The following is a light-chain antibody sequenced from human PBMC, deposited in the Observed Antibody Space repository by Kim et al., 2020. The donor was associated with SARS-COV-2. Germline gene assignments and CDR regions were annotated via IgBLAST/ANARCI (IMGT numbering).Light chain of an antibody. J-gene: IGKJ2*03. CDR3: QQYGSSPPQYS. Sequence: EIVLTQSPGTLSSSPGERATLSCRASQSVSSSYLAWYQQKPGQAPRLLIYSASSRATGIPDRFSGSGSVTDFTLTISRLEPEDFAVYYCQQYGSSPPQYSFGQGTKLEI. V-gene: IGKV3-20*01. CDR1: QSVSSSY. CDR2: SAS.